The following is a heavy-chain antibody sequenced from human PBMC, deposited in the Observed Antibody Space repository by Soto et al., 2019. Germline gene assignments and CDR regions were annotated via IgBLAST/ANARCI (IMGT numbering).Heavy chain of an antibody. V-gene: IGHV3-48*02. D-gene: IGHD3-9*01. CDR3: ARGRAYYDILTGYYIRTLWDY. J-gene: IGHJ4*02. CDR2: ISSSSSTI. CDR1: GFTFSSYS. Sequence: EVQLVESGGGLVQPGGSLRLSCAASGFTFSSYSMNWVRQAPGKGLEWVSYISSSSSTIYYADSVKGRFTISRDNAKNSLYLQMNGLRDEDTAVYYCARGRAYYDILTGYYIRTLWDYWGQGTLVTVSS.